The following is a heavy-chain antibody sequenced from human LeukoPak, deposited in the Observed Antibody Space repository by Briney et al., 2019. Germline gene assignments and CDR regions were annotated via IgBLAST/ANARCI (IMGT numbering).Heavy chain of an antibody. D-gene: IGHD4-11*01. CDR1: GFTFSSYW. V-gene: IGHV3-74*01. CDR3: AREDHSNYNY. Sequence: GGSLRLSCVASGFTFSSYWMHWVRQGSGKGLVWVSRINTDESGKTYADSVKGRFTISRDNAKNSLYLQMNSLRAEDTAVYYCAREDHSNYNYWGQGTLVTVSS. CDR2: INTDESGK. J-gene: IGHJ4*02.